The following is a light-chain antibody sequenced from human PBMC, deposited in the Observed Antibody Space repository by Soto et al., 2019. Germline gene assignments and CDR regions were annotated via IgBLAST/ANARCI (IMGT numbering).Light chain of an antibody. V-gene: IGKV1-39*01. CDR2: AAS. Sequence: DIQMTQSPSSLSASVGDRVTITCRASRSISSYLNWYQQKPGKAPKLLIYAASSLQSGVPSRFSGSGSGTDFSLTISSLQPEDSATYYCQQTYSTLWTFGQGTKVEVK. CDR1: RSISSY. CDR3: QQTYSTLWT. J-gene: IGKJ1*01.